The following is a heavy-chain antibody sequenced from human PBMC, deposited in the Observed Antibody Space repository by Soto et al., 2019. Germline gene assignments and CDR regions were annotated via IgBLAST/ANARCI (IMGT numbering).Heavy chain of an antibody. V-gene: IGHV3-23*01. CDR1: GFTVSNGA. Sequence: GGSLRLSCAASGFTVSNGARSWVRQAPGKGLEWDSGINGIVTGTFSAVSVTGRFTISRDYSRNTLFLHMNSLRADDSAVYYCVSQISRFCWGQGPVVTVSS. CDR3: VSQISRFC. J-gene: IGHJ4*02. CDR2: INGIVTGT.